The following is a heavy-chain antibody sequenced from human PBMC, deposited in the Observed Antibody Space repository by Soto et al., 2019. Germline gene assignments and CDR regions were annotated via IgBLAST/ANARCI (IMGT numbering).Heavy chain of an antibody. D-gene: IGHD3-22*01. J-gene: IGHJ5*02. CDR3: ARRRYYDSSGFWFDP. Sequence: GASVKVSCKASGYTFTSYGISWVRQAPGQGLEWVGGIIPIFGTANYAQKFQGRVTITADESTSTAYMELSSLRSEDTAVYYCARRRYYDSSGFWFDPWGQGTLVTVSS. CDR2: IIPIFGTA. CDR1: GYTFTSYG. V-gene: IGHV1-69*13.